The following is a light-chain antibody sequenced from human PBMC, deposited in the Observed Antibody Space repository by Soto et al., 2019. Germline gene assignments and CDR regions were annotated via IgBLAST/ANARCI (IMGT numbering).Light chain of an antibody. CDR3: SSYTSSSTPYV. Sequence: QSVLTQPASVSGSPGQSITISCTGTSSDVGGYNYVSWYQQHPGKATKLMIYDVSNRPSGVSNRFSGSKSGNTASLNISGLQAEDEADYYCSSYTSSSTPYVFGTGTKVTV. J-gene: IGLJ1*01. V-gene: IGLV2-14*01. CDR2: DVS. CDR1: SSDVGGYNY.